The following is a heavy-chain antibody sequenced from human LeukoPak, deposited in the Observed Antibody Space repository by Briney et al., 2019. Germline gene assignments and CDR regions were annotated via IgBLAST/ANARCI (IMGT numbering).Heavy chain of an antibody. CDR1: GFTFSSYW. D-gene: IGHD1-1*01. J-gene: IGHJ6*03. V-gene: IGHV3-7*01. Sequence: GGSLRLSCAASGFTFSSYWMSWVRQAPGKGLEWVANIKQDGSEKYYVDSVKGRFTISRDNAKNSLYLQMNSLRAEDTAVYYCARGTYLQSSYYYYMDVWGKGTTVTVSS. CDR3: ARGTYLQSSYYYYMDV. CDR2: IKQDGSEK.